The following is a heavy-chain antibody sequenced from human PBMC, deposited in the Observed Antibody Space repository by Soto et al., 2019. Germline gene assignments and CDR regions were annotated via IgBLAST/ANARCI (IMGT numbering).Heavy chain of an antibody. CDR1: GGTFSAYY. D-gene: IGHD3-22*01. J-gene: IGHJ6*03. CDR3: ARGGWGISSTPYYDNYYYMDI. CDR2: INHRGSA. Sequence: QVQLQQWGAGLVEPSETLSLTCAVHGGTFSAYYWSWIRQAPGKGLEWIGEINHRGSATYSPSLKSRVTISVDTSKDQFSLRLTSLTAAHTAVYFCARGGWGISSTPYYDNYYYMDIWGKGTTVTVSS. V-gene: IGHV4-34*01.